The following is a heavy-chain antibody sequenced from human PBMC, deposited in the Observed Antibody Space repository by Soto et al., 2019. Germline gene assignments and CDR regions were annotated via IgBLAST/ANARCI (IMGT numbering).Heavy chain of an antibody. V-gene: IGHV4-34*01. CDR1: GGSFSGYY. Sequence: SETLSLTCAVYGGSFSGYYWSWIRQPPGKGLEWIGEINRSGSTNYNPSLKSRVTISLDTPKNQFSLKLSSVTAADTAVYYCARHPGYYDILTGYTTYYFDYWGQGILVTVSS. J-gene: IGHJ4*02. D-gene: IGHD3-9*01. CDR3: ARHPGYYDILTGYTTYYFDY. CDR2: INRSGST.